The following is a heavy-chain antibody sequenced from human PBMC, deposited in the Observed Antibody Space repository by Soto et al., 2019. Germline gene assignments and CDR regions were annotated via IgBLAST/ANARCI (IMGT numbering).Heavy chain of an antibody. CDR2: IYHSGST. D-gene: IGHD7-27*01. Sequence: SETLSLTCAVSGGSISSGGYSWSWIRQPPGKGLEWIGYIYHSGSTYYNPSLKSRVTISVDRSKNQFSLKLSSVTAADTAVYYCARYLTGDYALFDYWGQGTLVTVSS. CDR3: ARYLTGDYALFDY. CDR1: GGSISSGGYS. J-gene: IGHJ4*02. V-gene: IGHV4-30-2*01.